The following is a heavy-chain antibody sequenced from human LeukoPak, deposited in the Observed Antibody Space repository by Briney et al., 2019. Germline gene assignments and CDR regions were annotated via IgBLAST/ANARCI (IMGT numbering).Heavy chain of an antibody. D-gene: IGHD6-19*01. CDR1: GFTFSHYG. CDR3: ARVGKSGWDFDH. V-gene: IGHV3-7*01. J-gene: IGHJ5*02. CDR2: INENGGLR. Sequence: GRSLRLSCAASGFTFSHYGMHWVRQAPGKGLEWVAIINENGGLRYYVDSLKGRFTISRDNTKNSLYLQMSSLRAEDTAFYYCARVGKSGWDFDHWGQGTLVTVSS.